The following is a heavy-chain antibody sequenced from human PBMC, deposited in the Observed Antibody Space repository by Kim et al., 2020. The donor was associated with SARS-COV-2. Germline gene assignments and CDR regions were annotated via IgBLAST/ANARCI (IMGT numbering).Heavy chain of an antibody. J-gene: IGHJ2*01. CDR1: GYSFTSYW. D-gene: IGHD3-10*01. V-gene: IGHV5-51*01. CDR3: ARLTSMVQGPYFPIHWYFDL. Sequence: GESLKISCKGSGYSFTSYWIGWVRQMPGKGLEWMGIIYPGDSDTRYSPSFQGQVTISADKSISTAYLQWSSLKASDTAMYYCARLTSMVQGPYFPIHWYFDLWGRGTLVTVSS. CDR2: IYPGDSDT.